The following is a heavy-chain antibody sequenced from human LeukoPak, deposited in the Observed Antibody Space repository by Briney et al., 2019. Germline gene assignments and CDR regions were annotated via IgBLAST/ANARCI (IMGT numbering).Heavy chain of an antibody. J-gene: IGHJ6*03. D-gene: IGHD5-18*01. V-gene: IGHV4-4*09. CDR2: IYTSGST. CDR3: ARRAGYRYYYMDV. Sequence: SETLSLTCTVSSGSISGYYWSWFRQPPGKGLEWIGYIYTSGSTNYNPSLKSRVTMSIDTSKNQFSLKLSSVTAADTAVYYCARRAGYRYYYMDVWGKGTTVTVSS. CDR1: SGSISGYY.